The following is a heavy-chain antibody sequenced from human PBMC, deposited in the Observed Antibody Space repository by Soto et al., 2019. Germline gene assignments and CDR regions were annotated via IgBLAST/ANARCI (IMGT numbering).Heavy chain of an antibody. CDR1: GFTFSNYA. CDR2: ISNSFSDGNT. V-gene: IGHV3-23*01. J-gene: IGHJ4*02. CDR3: AKVFSPEGGNYFDH. Sequence: EVQLLESGGGLVQPGGSLRLFCAASGFTFSNYAMNWVRQAPGKGLEWVSAISNSFSDGNTHYADSVKGRFTISRDNDKNTVFLEMNSLRAEDTAVYYCAKVFSPEGGNYFDHWGQGTLVTVSS.